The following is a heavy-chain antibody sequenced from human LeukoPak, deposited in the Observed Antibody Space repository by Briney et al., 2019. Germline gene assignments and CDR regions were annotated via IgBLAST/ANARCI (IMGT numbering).Heavy chain of an antibody. CDR1: GGSISSYY. CDR2: IYYSGST. CDR3: ARDRYYDSRDFDY. J-gene: IGHJ4*02. V-gene: IGHV4-59*01. Sequence: SETLSLTCTVSGGSISSYYWSWIRQPPGKGLEWIGYIYYSGSTNYNPSLKSRVTISVDTSKNQFSLKLSSVTAADTAVYYCARDRYYDSRDFDYWGQGTLVTVSS. D-gene: IGHD3-22*01.